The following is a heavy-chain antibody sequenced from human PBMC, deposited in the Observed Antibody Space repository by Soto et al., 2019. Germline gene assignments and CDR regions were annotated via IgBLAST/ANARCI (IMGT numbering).Heavy chain of an antibody. V-gene: IGHV1-69*02. Sequence: GASVKVSCKASGGTFSSYTISWVRQAPGQGLEWMGRIIPILGIANYAQKFQGRVTITADKSTSTAYMELSSLRSEDTAVYYCARSSTSHPVWNNWFDPWGQGTLVTVS. CDR1: GGTFSSYT. J-gene: IGHJ5*02. CDR3: ARSSTSHPVWNNWFDP. D-gene: IGHD2-2*01. CDR2: IIPILGIA.